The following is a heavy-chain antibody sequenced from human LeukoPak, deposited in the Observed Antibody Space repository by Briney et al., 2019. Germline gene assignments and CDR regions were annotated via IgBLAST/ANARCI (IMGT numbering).Heavy chain of an antibody. CDR3: ARAGGGSGSYYSSPPNYYYYYYMDV. D-gene: IGHD3-10*01. CDR2: IYTSGST. Sequence: PSETLSLTCTVSGGSISSYYWSWIRQPAGKGLEWIGRIYTSGSTNYNPSLKSRVTMSVDTSKNQFSLKLSSVTAADTAVYYCARAGGGSGSYYSSPPNYYYYYYMDVWGKGTTVTISS. V-gene: IGHV4-4*07. J-gene: IGHJ6*03. CDR1: GGSISSYY.